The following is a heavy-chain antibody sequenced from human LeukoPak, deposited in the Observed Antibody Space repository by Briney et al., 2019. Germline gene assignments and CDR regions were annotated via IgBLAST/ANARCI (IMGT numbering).Heavy chain of an antibody. Sequence: PGGSLRLSCAASGFTFSSYAMSWVRQAPGKGLEWVSAISGSGGSTYYADSVKGRFTISRDNSKNTLYLQMNSLRAEDTAVYYCARDPGKYYYGSGSYRIYYYGMDVWGQGTTVTVSS. CDR1: GFTFSSYA. CDR3: ARDPGKYYYGSGSYRIYYYGMDV. J-gene: IGHJ6*02. D-gene: IGHD3-10*01. V-gene: IGHV3-23*01. CDR2: ISGSGGST.